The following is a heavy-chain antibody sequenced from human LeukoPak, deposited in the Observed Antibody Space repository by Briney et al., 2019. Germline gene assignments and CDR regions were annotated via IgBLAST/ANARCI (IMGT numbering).Heavy chain of an antibody. CDR1: GGSISSGSYY. Sequence: SETLSLTCTVSGGSISSGSYYWSWIRQPAGKGLEWIGRIYTSGSTNCNPSLKSRVTISVDTSKNQFSLKLSSVTAADTAVYYCARSRHDSSGYYADAFDIWGQGTMVTVSS. D-gene: IGHD3-22*01. J-gene: IGHJ3*02. V-gene: IGHV4-61*02. CDR3: ARSRHDSSGYYADAFDI. CDR2: IYTSGST.